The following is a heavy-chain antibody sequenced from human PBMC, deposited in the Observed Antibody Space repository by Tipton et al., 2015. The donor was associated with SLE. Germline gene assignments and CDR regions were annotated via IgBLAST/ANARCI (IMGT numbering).Heavy chain of an antibody. CDR2: IYYSGST. D-gene: IGHD6-19*01. J-gene: IGHJ4*01. Sequence: TLSLTCTVSGGSISSYYWSWIRQPPGKGLEWIGYIYYSGSTNYNPSLKSRVTISVDTSKNQFSLKLSSVTAADTAVYYCARHRYSSGQLGYWGHGTLVTVSS. CDR3: ARHRYSSGQLGY. CDR1: GGSISSYY. V-gene: IGHV4-59*08.